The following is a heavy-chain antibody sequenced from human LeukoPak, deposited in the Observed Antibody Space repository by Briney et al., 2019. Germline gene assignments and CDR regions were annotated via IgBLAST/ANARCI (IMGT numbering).Heavy chain of an antibody. J-gene: IGHJ2*01. Sequence: PSGTLSLTCTVSGGSISSYYWSWIRQPPGKGLEWIAYIYHSESTNYNPSLKSRVTISVDTSKNQFSLELTSVTAADTAVYYCARALFRYDSTSRSLHWYFDLWGRGTLVTVSS. CDR2: IYHSEST. CDR3: ARALFRYDSTSRSLHWYFDL. V-gene: IGHV4-59*01. D-gene: IGHD3-22*01. CDR1: GGSISSYY.